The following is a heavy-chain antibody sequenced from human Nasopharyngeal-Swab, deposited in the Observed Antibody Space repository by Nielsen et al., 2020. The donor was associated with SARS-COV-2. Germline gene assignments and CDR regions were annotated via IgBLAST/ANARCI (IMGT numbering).Heavy chain of an antibody. J-gene: IGHJ4*02. CDR2: INPNGGGI. CDR3: VRGRERAYDY. D-gene: IGHD1-26*01. CDR1: GFTFSVYW. Sequence: GGSLRLSCAASGFTFSVYWMDWIRQAPGKGLEWVANINPNGGGITYVDSVKGRFTISRDNAKNSLYLQMNSLRAEDTAVYYCVRGRERAYDYWGQGTLVTVSS. V-gene: IGHV3-7*05.